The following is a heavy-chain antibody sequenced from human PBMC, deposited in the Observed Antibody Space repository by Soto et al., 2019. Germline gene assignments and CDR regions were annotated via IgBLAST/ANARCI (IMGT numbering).Heavy chain of an antibody. D-gene: IGHD4-17*01. V-gene: IGHV4-39*01. CDR2: MSYSRST. J-gene: IGHJ3*02. Sequence: PSETLSLTCFVSGGSISSNNYYWGWIRQPPGKGLEWIGSMSYSRSTYYNPSLKSRVTISVDTSKNQFSLKLSSVTAADTAVYYCARHGNIRYRAFDIWGQGTMVTVSS. CDR1: GGSISSNNYY. CDR3: ARHGNIRYRAFDI.